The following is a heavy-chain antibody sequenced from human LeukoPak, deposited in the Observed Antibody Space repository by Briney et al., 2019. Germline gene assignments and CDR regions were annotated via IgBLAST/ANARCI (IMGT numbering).Heavy chain of an antibody. CDR1: GGTFSSYA. CDR2: IIPIFGTA. D-gene: IGHD3-10*01. V-gene: IGHV1-69*13. Sequence: SVKVSCKASGGTFSSYAISWVRQAPGNGLEWMGGIIPIFGTANYAQKFQGRVTITADESTSTAYMELSSLRSEDTAVYYCARDRDDPPDYWYFDLWGRGTLVTVSS. J-gene: IGHJ2*01. CDR3: ARDRDDPPDYWYFDL.